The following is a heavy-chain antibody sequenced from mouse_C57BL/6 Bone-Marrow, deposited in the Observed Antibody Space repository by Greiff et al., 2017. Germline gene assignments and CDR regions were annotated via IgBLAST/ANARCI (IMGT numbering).Heavy chain of an antibody. J-gene: IGHJ4*01. CDR2: IHPSDSDT. CDR3: AMHYAMDY. Sequence: QVQLQQPGAELVKPGASGKVSCKASGNTFTSYWRNGGKQRPGQGLEWIGRIHPSDSDTNYNQKFKGKATLTVDKSSSTAYMQLSSLTSEDSAVYYCAMHYAMDYWGQGTSVTVSS. CDR1: GNTFTSYW. V-gene: IGHV1-74*01.